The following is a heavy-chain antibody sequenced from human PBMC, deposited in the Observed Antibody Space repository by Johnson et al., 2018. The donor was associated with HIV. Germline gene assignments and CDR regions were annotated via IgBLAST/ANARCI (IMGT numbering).Heavy chain of an antibody. CDR2: ISYDGINK. CDR3: AREAYYARAFDL. CDR1: GFTFSSYA. Sequence: QVQLVESGGGVVQPGRSLRLSCAASGFTFSSYAMHWVRQAPGKGLKWVATISYDGINKYYADSLKGRFAISRDNSRNTLDLRMDSLRVEDTAVYYCAREAYYARAFDLGGQGTMVTVSS. V-gene: IGHV3-30*09. D-gene: IGHD3-3*01. J-gene: IGHJ3*01.